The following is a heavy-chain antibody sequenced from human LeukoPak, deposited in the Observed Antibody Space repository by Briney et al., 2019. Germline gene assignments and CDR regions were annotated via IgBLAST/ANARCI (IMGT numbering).Heavy chain of an antibody. V-gene: IGHV4-39*01. D-gene: IGHD2/OR15-2a*01. J-gene: IGHJ4*02. CDR2: INHSGST. Sequence: PSETLSLTCIVSGGSITSDYFYWSWIRQPPGKGLEWIGEINHSGSTNYNPSLKSRVTISVDTSKNQFSLKLSSVTAADTAVYYCARHVLWGSRTGSRDYWGQGTLVTVSS. CDR1: GGSITSDYFY. CDR3: ARHVLWGSRTGSRDY.